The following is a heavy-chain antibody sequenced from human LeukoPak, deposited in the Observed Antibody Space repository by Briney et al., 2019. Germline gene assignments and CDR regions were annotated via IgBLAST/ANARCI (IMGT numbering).Heavy chain of an antibody. CDR3: ANLVPAAVAFDI. D-gene: IGHD2-2*01. CDR1: GFNFSSYG. J-gene: IGHJ3*02. CDR2: IRYDGSNK. Sequence: GGYLRLSCAASGFNFSSYGMHWVRQAPGKGLEWVAFIRYDGSNKYYADSVKGRFTISRDNSKNTLYLQMNSLRAEDTAVYYCANLVPAAVAFDIWGQGTMVTVSS. V-gene: IGHV3-30*02.